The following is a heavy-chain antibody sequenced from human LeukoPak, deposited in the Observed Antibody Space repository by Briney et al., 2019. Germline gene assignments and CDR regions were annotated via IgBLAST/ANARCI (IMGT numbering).Heavy chain of an antibody. CDR3: GKTTVGYSSGQKPAWPVDF. CDR1: GFMFSSYR. J-gene: IGHJ4*02. V-gene: IGHV3-30*18. CDR2: ISYDGKNK. D-gene: IGHD5-18*01. Sequence: GGSLRLSCAASGFMFSSYRMHWVRQVPGKGLEWVAIISYDGKNKYYADSVKGRFTISRDNPRNTVYLQINSLRDADTAVYYCGKTTVGYSSGQKPAWPVDFWGQGTLVTVSS.